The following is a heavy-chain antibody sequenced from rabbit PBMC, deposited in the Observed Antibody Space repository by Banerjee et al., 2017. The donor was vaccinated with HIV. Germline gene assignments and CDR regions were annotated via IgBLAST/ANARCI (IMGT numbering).Heavy chain of an antibody. CDR2: IYTGSGST. D-gene: IGHD6-1*01. J-gene: IGHJ4*01. Sequence: QSLEESGGDLVKPGASLTLTCTASGFSFSSNAMCWVRQAPGKGLEWIACIYTGSGSTYYASWAKGRFTISKTSSTTVTLLMTSLTAADTATYFCARDHYGVGYGNYFNFWGQGTLVTVS. CDR1: GFSFSSNA. CDR3: ARDHYGVGYGNYFNF. V-gene: IGHV1S40*01.